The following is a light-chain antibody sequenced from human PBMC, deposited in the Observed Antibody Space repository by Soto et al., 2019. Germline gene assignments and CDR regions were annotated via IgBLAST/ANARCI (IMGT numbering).Light chain of an antibody. J-gene: IGLJ1*01. CDR3: AAWDDSLNGEI. CDR2: YDN. V-gene: IGLV1-44*01. Sequence: QSLLNQSPSASGTPGQRFLISCSGSISNIGRNMVNWYQQLPGTAPKLLMYYDNQRPSWVPDRFSGSRSGTSASLAISGLQSEDEADYYCAAWDDSLNGEIFGTGTKVTVL. CDR1: ISNIGRNM.